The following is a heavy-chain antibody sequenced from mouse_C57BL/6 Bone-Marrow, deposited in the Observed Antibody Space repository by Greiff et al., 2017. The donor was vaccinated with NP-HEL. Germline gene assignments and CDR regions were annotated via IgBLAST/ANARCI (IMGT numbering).Heavy chain of an antibody. D-gene: IGHD1-1*01. V-gene: IGHV5-12*01. J-gene: IGHJ1*03. CDR3: ARGITTVVAHWYFDV. Sequence: EVQLQESGGGLVQPGGSLKLSCAASGFTFSDYSMYWVRQTPEKRLEWVAYIINGGGSTYYPDTVKGRFTISRDNAKNTLYLQMSRLKSEDTAMNYCARGITTVVAHWYFDVWGTGTTVTVSS. CDR2: IINGGGST. CDR1: GFTFSDYS.